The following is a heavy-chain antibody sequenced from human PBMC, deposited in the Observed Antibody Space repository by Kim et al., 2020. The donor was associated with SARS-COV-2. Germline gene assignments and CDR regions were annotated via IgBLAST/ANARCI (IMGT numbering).Heavy chain of an antibody. D-gene: IGHD6-13*01. V-gene: IGHV3-11*05. J-gene: IGHJ3*02. Sequence: SGKGRFTISRDNAKNSLYLQMNSLRAEDTAVYYCAREPRVAAAGTIAFDIWGQGTMVTVSS. CDR3: AREPRVAAAGTIAFDI.